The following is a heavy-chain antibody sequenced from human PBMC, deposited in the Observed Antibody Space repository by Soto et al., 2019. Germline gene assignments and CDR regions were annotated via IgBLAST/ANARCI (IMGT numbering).Heavy chain of an antibody. CDR1: GGSISTYY. J-gene: IGHJ4*02. CDR2: IYSSGST. Sequence: SETLSLTCTVSGGSISTYYWNWIRHSPGKGLEWIGYIYSSGSTHYNPSLQNRVTISIDTSKNQVSLKVNSVTAADTAVYYCARDHPHSYGVYYFDYWGQGTPVTVS. V-gene: IGHV4-59*01. D-gene: IGHD5-18*01. CDR3: ARDHPHSYGVYYFDY.